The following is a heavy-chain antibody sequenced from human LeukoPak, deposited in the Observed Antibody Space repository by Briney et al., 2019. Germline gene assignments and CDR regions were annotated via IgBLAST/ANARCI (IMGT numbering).Heavy chain of an antibody. J-gene: IGHJ4*02. CDR3: AKGGHEIDY. D-gene: IGHD3-10*01. CDR2: VSASGAST. Sequence: GGSLRLSCAASGFSFSNYAMSSVRKAPGKGLEWVSGVSASGASTYSEDSVKGRFIISRDNSKNTVFLQMNSLRAEDTAVYYCAKGGHEIDYWGQGTLVTVSS. CDR1: GFSFSNYA. V-gene: IGHV3-23*01.